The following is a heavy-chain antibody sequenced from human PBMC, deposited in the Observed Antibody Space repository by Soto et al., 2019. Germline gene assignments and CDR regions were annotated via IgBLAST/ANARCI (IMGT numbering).Heavy chain of an antibody. CDR3: ARDRGSHHSSFVYYYYGMDV. CDR2: ISYDGSNK. Sequence: QVQLVESGGGVVQPGRSLRLSCAASGFTFSSYAMHWVREAPGKGLEWVAVISYDGSNKYYEDSVKGRFTISRDNSKNTLYLQMNSLRAEDTAVYYCARDRGSHHSSFVYYYYGMDVWGQGTTVPVSS. D-gene: IGHD6-13*01. J-gene: IGHJ6*02. V-gene: IGHV3-30-3*01. CDR1: GFTFSSYA.